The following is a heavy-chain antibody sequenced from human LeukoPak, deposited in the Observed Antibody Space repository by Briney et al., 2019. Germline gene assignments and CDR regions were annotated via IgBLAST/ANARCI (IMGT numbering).Heavy chain of an antibody. CDR3: ARGYGGYDLDY. Sequence: ASVKDSCKASGYTFTSYFMHWVRQAPGQRLEWMGWINAGDGNTKYSQKFQGRVTITRDTSASTAYMELSSLRSEHTAVYYCARGYGGYDLDYWGQGTLVTVSS. V-gene: IGHV1-3*01. D-gene: IGHD5-12*01. CDR1: GYTFTSYF. CDR2: INAGDGNT. J-gene: IGHJ4*02.